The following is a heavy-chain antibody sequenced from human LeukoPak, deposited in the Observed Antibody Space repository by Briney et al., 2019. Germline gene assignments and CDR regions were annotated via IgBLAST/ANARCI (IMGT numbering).Heavy chain of an antibody. CDR2: IHYSGSG. CDR3: VSRADWFDP. J-gene: IGHJ5*02. V-gene: IGHV4-30-4*01. CDR1: GNSISSGDYY. Sequence: SETLSLTCTVSGNSISSGDYYWSWIRQPPGKGLEWIGYIHYSGSGDYNPALKSRVSISVDASKNQFSLKLASVTAADTAVYFCVSRADWFDPWGPGTLVTVSS.